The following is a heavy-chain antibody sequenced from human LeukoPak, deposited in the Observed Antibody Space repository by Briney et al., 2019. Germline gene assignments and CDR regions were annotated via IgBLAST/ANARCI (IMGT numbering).Heavy chain of an antibody. D-gene: IGHD3-10*01. CDR2: ISASGSNI. CDR1: GFTFSGYI. J-gene: IGHJ4*02. CDR3: ARSPPGGSYYDY. V-gene: IGHV3-21*01. Sequence: GGSLRLSCAASGFTFSGYIMHWVRQAPGTGLEWVSSISASGSNINYADSVKGRFTISRDNAKTSLYLQMNSLRAEDTALFYCARSPPGGSYYDYWGQGTLVTVS.